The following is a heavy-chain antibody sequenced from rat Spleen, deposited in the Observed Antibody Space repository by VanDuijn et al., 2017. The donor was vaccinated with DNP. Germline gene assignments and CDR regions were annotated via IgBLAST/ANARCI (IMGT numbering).Heavy chain of an antibody. CDR2: ISYDGSRT. CDR3: ARQAPEGIVRE. D-gene: IGHD1-11*01. V-gene: IGHV5-17*01. Sequence: EVQLVESGGGLVQPGRSLKLSCAASGFTFSDYAMAWVRQAPKKGLEWVATISYDGSRTYYRDSGKGRFTISRDNAKSTLYLQMDSLRSEETANYYWARQAPEGIVREWGQEVMCAVSA. J-gene: IGHJ2*01. CDR1: GFTFSDYA.